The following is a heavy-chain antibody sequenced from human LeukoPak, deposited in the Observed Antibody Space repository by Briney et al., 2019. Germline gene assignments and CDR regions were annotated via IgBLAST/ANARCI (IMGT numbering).Heavy chain of an antibody. CDR2: MNPNSGNT. CDR3: ARDRGRNTIFGVVITYNWFDP. Sequence: GASVTVSCKASGYTFTSYDINWVRQATGQGLEWMGWMNPNSGNTGYAQKFQGRVTMTRNTSISTAYMELSSLRSEDTAVYYCARDRGRNTIFGVVITYNWFDPWGQGTLVTVSS. D-gene: IGHD3-3*01. CDR1: GYTFTSYD. V-gene: IGHV1-8*01. J-gene: IGHJ5*02.